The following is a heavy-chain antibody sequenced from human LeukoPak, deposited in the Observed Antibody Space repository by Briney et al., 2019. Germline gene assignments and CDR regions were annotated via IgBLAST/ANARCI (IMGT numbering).Heavy chain of an antibody. J-gene: IGHJ6*03. CDR3: AREAGHRYYYYMDV. V-gene: IGHV3-74*01. CDR1: GFTFSSYW. Sequence: GGSLRLSCAASGFTFSSYWMHWVRQAPGKGLVWVSRINSDGSSTSYADSVKGRLTISRDNAKNTLYLQMNSLRAEDTAVYYCAREAGHRYYYYMDVWGKGTTVTVSS. CDR2: INSDGSST. D-gene: IGHD6-19*01.